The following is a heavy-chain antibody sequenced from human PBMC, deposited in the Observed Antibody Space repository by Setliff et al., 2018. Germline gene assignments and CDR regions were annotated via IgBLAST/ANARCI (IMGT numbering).Heavy chain of an antibody. Sequence: GASVKVSCKLSGKTLTELSIHWVRQAPGKGLEWMGGFDPDDGETVYAQKFQGRVTMTEDTSTNTAYMELSRLRSDDTALYYCARGGGAPYSLAPYYHMDVWGKGTTVTVSS. CDR3: ARGGGAPYSLAPYYHMDV. CDR1: GKTLTELS. J-gene: IGHJ6*03. V-gene: IGHV1-24*01. CDR2: FDPDDGET. D-gene: IGHD6-13*01.